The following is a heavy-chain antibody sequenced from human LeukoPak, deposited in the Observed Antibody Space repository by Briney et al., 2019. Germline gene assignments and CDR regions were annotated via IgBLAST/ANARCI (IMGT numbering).Heavy chain of an antibody. CDR2: IYTSGNT. CDR3: ARGDGYNPLDY. V-gene: IGHV4-4*07. Sequence: SETLSLTCTVSDDSITSYYWSWIRQPAGKGLEWIGLIYTSGNTNYNPSLKSRITMSVDTSKNHFSLKLTSVTAADTAVYYCARGDGYNPLDYWGQGTLVTVSS. J-gene: IGHJ4*02. D-gene: IGHD5-24*01. CDR1: DDSITSYY.